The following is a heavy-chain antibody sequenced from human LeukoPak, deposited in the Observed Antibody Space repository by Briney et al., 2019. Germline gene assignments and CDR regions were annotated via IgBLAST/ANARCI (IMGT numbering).Heavy chain of an antibody. D-gene: IGHD2-15*01. CDR1: GGSISNYY. V-gene: IGHV4-59*01. J-gene: IGHJ3*02. CDR2: IYHSGSS. CDR3: ARVPGYCSGGSCFYAFDI. Sequence: PSETLSLTCTVSGGSISNYYWSWIRQPPGKGLEWTGHIYHSGSSNYNPSLKSRVTISVDTSKNQFSLKLSSVTAADTAVYYCARVPGYCSGGSCFYAFDIWGQGTMVTVSS.